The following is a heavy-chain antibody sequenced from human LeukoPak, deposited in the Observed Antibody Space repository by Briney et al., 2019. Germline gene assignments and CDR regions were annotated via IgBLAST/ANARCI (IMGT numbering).Heavy chain of an antibody. Sequence: PSETLSLTCTVSGGSISGFYWTWIRQPPGKGLEWIGQIYYTGRADYNPSLKSRITISVDTSKNQISLMVRSVTAADTAVYHCARFGVNYDMDVWGQGTTVTVSS. J-gene: IGHJ6*02. D-gene: IGHD3-16*01. CDR3: ARFGVNYDMDV. CDR1: GGSISGFY. CDR2: IYYTGRA. V-gene: IGHV4-59*01.